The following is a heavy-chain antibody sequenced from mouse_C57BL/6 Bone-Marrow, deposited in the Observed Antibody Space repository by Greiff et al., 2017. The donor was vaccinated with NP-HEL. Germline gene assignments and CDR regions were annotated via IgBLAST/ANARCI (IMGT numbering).Heavy chain of an antibody. Sequence: EVQGVESGAELVRPGASVKLSCTASGFNIKDYYMHWVKQRPEQGLEWIGRIDPEDGDTEYAPKFQGKATMTADTSSNTAYLQLSSLTSEDTAVYYCTTAGVYYYGSSSYWYFDVWGTGTTVTVSS. CDR1: GFNIKDYY. CDR3: TTAGVYYYGSSSYWYFDV. V-gene: IGHV14-1*01. J-gene: IGHJ1*03. CDR2: IDPEDGDT. D-gene: IGHD1-1*01.